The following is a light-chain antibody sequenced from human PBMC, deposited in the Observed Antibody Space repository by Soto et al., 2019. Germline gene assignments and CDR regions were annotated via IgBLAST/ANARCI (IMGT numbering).Light chain of an antibody. J-gene: IGKJ5*01. CDR1: LSISSS. Sequence: EIVLTQSPGILSLSPGERASLSCGASLSISSSFLAWYQQKPGQAPRLLIYGASSRATGIPDRFSGSGSGTEFTLTINSLQSEYFAVYYCQQYNNWPRTFGQGTRLEI. CDR3: QQYNNWPRT. V-gene: IGKV3D-15*01. CDR2: GAS.